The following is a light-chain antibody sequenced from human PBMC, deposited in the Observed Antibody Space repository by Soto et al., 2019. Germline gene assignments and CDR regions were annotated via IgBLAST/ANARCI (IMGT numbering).Light chain of an antibody. J-gene: IGKJ1*01. CDR3: QQYNNWPPWT. CDR1: QSVSTN. Sequence: EIVMTQSPATLSVSPGERATLSCRASQSVSTNLAWYQQKPGQGPRLLIYGASTRATGITARFSGSGSGTEFTLTISSLQSEDFAVYYCQQYNNWPPWTFGQGTKVAIK. V-gene: IGKV3-15*01. CDR2: GAS.